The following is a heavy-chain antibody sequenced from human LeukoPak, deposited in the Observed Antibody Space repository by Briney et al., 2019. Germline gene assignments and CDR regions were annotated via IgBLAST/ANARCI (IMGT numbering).Heavy chain of an antibody. D-gene: IGHD5-24*01. V-gene: IGHV3-23*01. CDR2: IRSSGDNT. CDR1: GFTFSNYA. J-gene: IGHJ4*02. CDR3: ARHLRRDGYNYYFDY. Sequence: GGSLRPSCAASGFTFSNYAMNWVRQAPGKGLEWVSVIRSSGDNTYYADSVKGRFTISRDNSKNTLYLQMNSLRAEDTAVYYCARHLRRDGYNYYFDYWGQGTLVTVSS.